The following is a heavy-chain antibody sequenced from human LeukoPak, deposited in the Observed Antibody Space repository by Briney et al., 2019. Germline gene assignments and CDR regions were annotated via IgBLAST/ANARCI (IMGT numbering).Heavy chain of an antibody. CDR2: IYPGDSDT. J-gene: IGHJ3*02. D-gene: IGHD2-15*01. CDR1: GYIFTSYW. V-gene: IGHV5-51*01. CDR3: ARRYCSGGNCYPNDAFDI. Sequence: GESLKISCKGSGYIFTSYWIGWVRQMPGKGLEWMGIIYPGDSDTRYRPSFQGQVTISADKSISTAYLQWSSLKASDTAMYYCARRYCSGGNCYPNDAFDIWGQGTMVTVSS.